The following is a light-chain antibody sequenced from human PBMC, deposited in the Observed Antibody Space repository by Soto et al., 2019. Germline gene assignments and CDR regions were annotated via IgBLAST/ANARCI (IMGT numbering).Light chain of an antibody. CDR2: AAS. J-gene: IGKJ2*01. CDR3: QQFHNVPYT. CDR1: QDISNY. V-gene: IGKV1-33*01. Sequence: DIQMTQSPSSLSASVGDRVTITCQASQDISNYLNWYQQKAGMAPKLLISAASHLQSGVPSRFSGSGSGTDFTFTINNLQPEDIATYFCQQFHNVPYTFGQGTKLEIK.